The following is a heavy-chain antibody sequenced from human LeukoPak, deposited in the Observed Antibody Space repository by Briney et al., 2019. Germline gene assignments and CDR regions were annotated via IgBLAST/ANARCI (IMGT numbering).Heavy chain of an antibody. CDR3: EREYYDSTGYYYLDN. CDR1: GDAITDSRYY. D-gene: IGHD3-22*01. V-gene: IGHV4-39*01. Sequence: SETLSLTCTVSGDAITDSRYYWGWIRQPPGKGLVWIGSKYDSGSTFSNPSLRSRVNMSADASKNQFSLKQSSVTAADTAVYYGEREYYDSTGYYYLDNWGQGTQVTVSS. J-gene: IGHJ4*02. CDR2: KYDSGST.